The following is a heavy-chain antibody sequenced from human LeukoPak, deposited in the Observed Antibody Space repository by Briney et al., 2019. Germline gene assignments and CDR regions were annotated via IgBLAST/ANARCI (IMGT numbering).Heavy chain of an antibody. CDR1: GYTFTGYY. D-gene: IGHD2-15*01. CDR2: MNPNSGNT. V-gene: IGHV1-8*02. Sequence: ASVKVSCKASGYTFTGYYMHWVRQAPGQGLEWMGWMNPNSGNTGYAQKFQGRVTMTRNTSISTAYMELSSLRSEDTAVYYCARGDYCSGGSCPEAPWGQGTLVTVSS. CDR3: ARGDYCSGGSCPEAP. J-gene: IGHJ5*02.